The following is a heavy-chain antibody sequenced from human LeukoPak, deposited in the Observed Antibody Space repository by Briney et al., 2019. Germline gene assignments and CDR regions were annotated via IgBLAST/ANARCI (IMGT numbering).Heavy chain of an antibody. CDR2: INHSGST. Sequence: PSETLSLTCAVYGGSFSGYYWSWIRQPPGKGLEWIGEINHSGSTYYNPSLKSRVTISVDTSKNQFSLKLSSVTAADTAVYYCARTRIAAAGLPFDYWGQGTLVTVSS. CDR3: ARTRIAAAGLPFDY. D-gene: IGHD6-13*01. V-gene: IGHV4-34*09. J-gene: IGHJ4*02. CDR1: GGSFSGYY.